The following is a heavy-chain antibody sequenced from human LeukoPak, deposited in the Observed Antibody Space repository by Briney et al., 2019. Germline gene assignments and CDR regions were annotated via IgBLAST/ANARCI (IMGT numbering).Heavy chain of an antibody. V-gene: IGHV1-18*01. J-gene: IGHJ4*02. CDR1: GYSFDSFH. CDR2: IALYSAIP. Sequence: ASVTVSCKASGYSFDSFHIAWVRQAPGQGLEWMRWIALYSAIPKYVQTLQRTITLPADTSTRTAYMELRSLTSDDTAVYYCARDHSGFHLDYWGQGTLVTVSS. CDR3: ARDHSGFHLDY. D-gene: IGHD3-10*01.